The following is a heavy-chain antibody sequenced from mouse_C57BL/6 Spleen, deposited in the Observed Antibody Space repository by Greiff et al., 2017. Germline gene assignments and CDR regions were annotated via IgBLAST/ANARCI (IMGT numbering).Heavy chain of an antibody. CDR3: ARERETMVTRDAMDY. J-gene: IGHJ4*01. CDR1: GYAFSSYW. V-gene: IGHV1-80*01. CDR2: IYPGDGDT. D-gene: IGHD2-2*01. Sequence: QVQLKESGAELVKPGASVKISCKASGYAFSSYWMNWVKQRPGKGLEWIGQIYPGDGDTNYNGKFKGKATLTADKTSSTSYMQLSRLTSEDSAVYVCARERETMVTRDAMDYWGQGTSVTVSS.